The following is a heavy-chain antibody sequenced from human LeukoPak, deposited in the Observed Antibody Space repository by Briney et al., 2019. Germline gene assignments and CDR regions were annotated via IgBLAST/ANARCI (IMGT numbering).Heavy chain of an antibody. CDR3: ARGQSNWYFDL. D-gene: IGHD4-11*01. CDR2: IIPIFGTA. J-gene: IGHJ2*01. Sequence: SVNVSCKASGGTFSSYAISWVRQAPGQGLEWMGGIIPIFGTANYAQKFQGRVTITADESTSTAYMELSSLRSDDTAVYYCARGQSNWYFDLWGRGTLVTVSS. CDR1: GGTFSSYA. V-gene: IGHV1-69*13.